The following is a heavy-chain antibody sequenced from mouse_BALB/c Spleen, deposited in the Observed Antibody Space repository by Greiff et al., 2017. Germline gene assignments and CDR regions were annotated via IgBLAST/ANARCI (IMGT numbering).Heavy chain of an antibody. V-gene: IGHV7-3*02. CDR1: GFTFTDYY. CDR3: ARDTTVEWYFDV. D-gene: IGHD1-1*01. Sequence: EVNLVESGGGLVQPGGSLRLSCATSGFTFTDYYMSWVRQHPGKALEWLGFIRNKANGYTTEYSASVKGRFTISRDNSQSILYLQMNTLRAEDSATYYCARDTTVEWYFDVWGAGTTVTVSS. J-gene: IGHJ1*01. CDR2: IRNKANGYTT.